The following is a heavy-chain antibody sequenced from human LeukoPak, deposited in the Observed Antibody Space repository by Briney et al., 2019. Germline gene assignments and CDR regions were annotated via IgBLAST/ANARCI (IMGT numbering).Heavy chain of an antibody. J-gene: IGHJ6*03. V-gene: IGHV1-2*02. D-gene: IGHD1/OR15-1a*01. CDR2: INPNSGGT. CDR1: GYTFTGYY. Sequence: AASVKVSCKASGYTFTGYYMHWVRQAPGQGLEWMGWINPNSGGTNYAQKFQGRVTMTRDTSISTAYMELSRLRSDDTAVYYCARDGEQERSYYYYYMDVWGKGTTVTVSS. CDR3: ARDGEQERSYYYYYMDV.